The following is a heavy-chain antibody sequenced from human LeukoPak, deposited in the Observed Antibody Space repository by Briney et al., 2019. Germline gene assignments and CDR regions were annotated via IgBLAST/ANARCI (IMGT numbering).Heavy chain of an antibody. CDR1: GGSFSDYY. V-gene: IGHV4-34*01. CDR2: INHSGSTT. J-gene: IGHJ6*03. Sequence: SETLSLTCTVYGGSFSDYYWTWIRQPPGKGLEWIGEINHSGSTTNYNPSLKNRVTISVDMYKNQFSLKLSSVTAADTAVYYCARERGRSYGSVPYYYYYMDVWGKGTTVTVSS. D-gene: IGHD5-18*01. CDR3: ARERGRSYGSVPYYYYYMDV.